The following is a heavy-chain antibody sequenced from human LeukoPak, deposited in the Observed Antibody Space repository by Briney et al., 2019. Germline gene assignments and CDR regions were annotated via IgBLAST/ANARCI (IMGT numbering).Heavy chain of an antibody. J-gene: IGHJ3*02. D-gene: IGHD2-21*01. V-gene: IGHV1-3*01. CDR1: GYTFTRYA. CDR2: SNACNGNT. CDR3: ARGGKVVIASPFDI. Sequence: ASVKVSCKASGYTFTRYAMHWVRPAPGQRLEWMGWSNACNGNTKYSQKFQGRVTITRDTSASTAYMELSSLRSEDTAVYYCARGGKVVIASPFDIWCQGTMVTVSS.